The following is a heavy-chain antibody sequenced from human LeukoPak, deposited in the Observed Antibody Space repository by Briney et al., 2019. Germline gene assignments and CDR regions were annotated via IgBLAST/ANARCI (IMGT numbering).Heavy chain of an antibody. Sequence: GASVKVSCKASGHTFTGYYMHWMRQAPGQGLEWMGWINPNSGGTNHAQKFQGRVSMTRDTSISTAYIELSRLRSDDTAVYYCAQSSGWDSLKYWGQGTLVTVSS. D-gene: IGHD6-19*01. J-gene: IGHJ4*02. CDR1: GHTFTGYY. V-gene: IGHV1-2*02. CDR3: AQSSGWDSLKY. CDR2: INPNSGGT.